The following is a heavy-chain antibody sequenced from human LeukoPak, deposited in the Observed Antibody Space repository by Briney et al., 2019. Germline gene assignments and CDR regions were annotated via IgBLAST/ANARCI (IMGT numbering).Heavy chain of an antibody. V-gene: IGHV4-4*07. CDR2: FYTSGST. D-gene: IGHD3-10*01. J-gene: IGHJ4*02. CDR3: ARGFLGDYFGSGSYYVFDY. CDR1: GGSVSSSNW. Sequence: SETLSLTCAVSGGSVSSSNWWSWVRQPAGKGLEWIGRFYTSGSTKYNPSLKSRVTMSEDTSKNQFSLKLSSVTAADTAVYYCARGFLGDYFGSGSYYVFDYWGQGTLVTVSS.